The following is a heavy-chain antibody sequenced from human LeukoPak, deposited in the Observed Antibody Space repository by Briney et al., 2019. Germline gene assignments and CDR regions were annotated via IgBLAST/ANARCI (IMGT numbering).Heavy chain of an antibody. J-gene: IGHJ4*02. V-gene: IGHV4-59*01. D-gene: IGHD5-18*01. CDR2: LHYSGST. CDR3: ARERGYSFGYGVDY. Sequence: SETLSLTCTVSGGSFSSYYWSWIRQPPGKGLEWIGYLHYSGSTKYSPSLKSRVTISVDASENQFSLKLSSVTAADTAVYYCARERGYSFGYGVDYWGQGTLVTVSS. CDR1: GGSFSSYY.